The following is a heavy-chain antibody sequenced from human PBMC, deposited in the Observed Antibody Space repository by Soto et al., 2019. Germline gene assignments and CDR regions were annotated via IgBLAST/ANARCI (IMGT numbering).Heavy chain of an antibody. CDR2: INTDGSST. Sequence: EVQLVESGGGLVQPGGSLRLSCEDSGFSFSSYWMHWLRQGPEKGLVWVSRINTDGSSTNYADSVKGRFTISRDNAKSTLYLQMNSLRAEDTAVYYCARSPGGYYTGWGQGTVVTVSS. CDR3: ARSPGGYYTG. CDR1: GFSFSSYW. D-gene: IGHD2-8*02. J-gene: IGHJ3*01. V-gene: IGHV3-74*01.